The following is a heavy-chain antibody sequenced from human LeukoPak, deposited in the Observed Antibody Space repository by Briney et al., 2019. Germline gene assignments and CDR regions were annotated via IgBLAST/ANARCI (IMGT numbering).Heavy chain of an antibody. J-gene: IGHJ4*02. V-gene: IGHV3-11*05. CDR2: ISSSSSYT. CDR3: AREDDSSGYYCVMDY. D-gene: IGHD3-22*01. Sequence: NSGGSLRLSCAASGFTFSDYYMSWIRQAPGKGLEWVSYISSSSSYTNYADSVKGRFTISRDNAKNSLYLQMNSLRAEDTAVYYCAREDDSSGYYCVMDYWGQGTLVTVSS. CDR1: GFTFSDYY.